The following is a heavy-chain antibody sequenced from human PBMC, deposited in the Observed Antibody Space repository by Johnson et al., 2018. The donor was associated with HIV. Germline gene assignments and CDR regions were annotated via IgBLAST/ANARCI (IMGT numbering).Heavy chain of an antibody. CDR2: VSYDGSNK. Sequence: QVQLVESGGGVVQPGRSLRLSCAASGFSFSSYAMHWVRQSPGKGLEWVAVVSYDGSNKYYADSVKGRFTISRDNAKNSLYLQMNSLRAEDMAVYYCARVRQWLVQGAFDIWGQGTMVTVSS. J-gene: IGHJ3*02. V-gene: IGHV3-30*03. D-gene: IGHD6-19*01. CDR3: ARVRQWLVQGAFDI. CDR1: GFSFSSYA.